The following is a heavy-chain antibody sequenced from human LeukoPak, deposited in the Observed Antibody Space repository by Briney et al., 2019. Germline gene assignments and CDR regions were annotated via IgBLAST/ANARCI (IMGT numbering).Heavy chain of an antibody. J-gene: IGHJ4*02. CDR1: GFTFSSYS. Sequence: GGSLRLSCAASGFTFSSYSMNWVRQAPGKGLEWVSSISSSSSYIYYADSVKGRFTIPRDNAKNSLYLQMNSLRAEDTAVYYCARDYDSMLVDYWGQGTLVTVSS. CDR2: ISSSSSYI. V-gene: IGHV3-21*01. D-gene: IGHD3-22*01. CDR3: ARDYDSMLVDY.